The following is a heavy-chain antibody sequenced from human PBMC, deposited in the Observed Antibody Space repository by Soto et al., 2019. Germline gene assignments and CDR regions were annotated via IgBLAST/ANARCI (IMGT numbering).Heavy chain of an antibody. CDR3: ASRGVTMVRGVTSENYDYGMDV. CDR2: ISSSGSTI. V-gene: IGHV3-48*03. D-gene: IGHD3-10*01. CDR1: GFTFSSYE. Sequence: PGGSLRLSFEASGFTFSSYEMTWVRQAPLKVLKWVSYISSSGSTIYYADSVKGRLNISRDNAKNSLYLQMNSLRAEDTAVYYCASRGVTMVRGVTSENYDYGMDVWGQGTTVTVSS. J-gene: IGHJ6*02.